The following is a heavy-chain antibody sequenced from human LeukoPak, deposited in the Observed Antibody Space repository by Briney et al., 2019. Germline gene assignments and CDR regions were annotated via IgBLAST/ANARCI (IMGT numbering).Heavy chain of an antibody. D-gene: IGHD3-3*01. Sequence: ASVKVSCKASGYIFTSYGISWVRQAPGQGLEWMGWISAYNGNTNYAQKLQGRVTMTTDTSTSTAYMELRSLRSDDTAVYYCARDTAILRFLEWLSPFFDYWGQGTLVTVSS. CDR3: ARDTAILRFLEWLSPFFDY. CDR1: GYIFTSYG. V-gene: IGHV1-18*01. J-gene: IGHJ4*02. CDR2: ISAYNGNT.